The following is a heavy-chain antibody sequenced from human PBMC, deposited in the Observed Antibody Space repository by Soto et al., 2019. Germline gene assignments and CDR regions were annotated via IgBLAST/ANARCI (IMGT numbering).Heavy chain of an antibody. V-gene: IGHV3-30-3*01. Sequence: GGSLRLSCAASGFTFSSYAMHWVRQAPGKGLEWVAVISYDGSNKYYADSVKGRFTISRDNSKNTLYLQMNSLRAEDTAVYYCARDGVPYYDNSGYDYWGQGTLVTVSS. CDR2: ISYDGSNK. D-gene: IGHD3-22*01. CDR3: ARDGVPYYDNSGYDY. J-gene: IGHJ4*02. CDR1: GFTFSSYA.